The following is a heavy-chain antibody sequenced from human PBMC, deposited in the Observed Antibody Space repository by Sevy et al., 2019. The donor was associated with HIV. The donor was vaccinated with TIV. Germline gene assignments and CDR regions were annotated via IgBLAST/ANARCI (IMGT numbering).Heavy chain of an antibody. Sequence: GGSLRLSCGVSGFTFRTYWMSWVRQSPGKGLDWVADINQDGSQKYYVYSVKGRFTISRDNAKNSLSLQMNSLRAEDTAVYYCTRMDDSCSWYGDDVFDIWGQGTMVTVSS. V-gene: IGHV3-7*03. J-gene: IGHJ3*02. D-gene: IGHD6-13*01. CDR1: GFTFRTYW. CDR2: INQDGSQK. CDR3: TRMDDSCSWYGDDVFDI.